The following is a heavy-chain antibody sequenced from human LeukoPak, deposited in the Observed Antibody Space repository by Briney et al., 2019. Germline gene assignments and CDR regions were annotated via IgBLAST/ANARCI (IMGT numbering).Heavy chain of an antibody. J-gene: IGHJ3*02. V-gene: IGHV1-18*01. Sequence: VASVIVSCKASGYTFRQYSISWVRQAPGKGLEWMGWVSPSHTTRVYAQQFQGRVTMTADTNTNTVSMELRSLRSDDTAVYFCARDYILPLETDNGDGFAIWGQGTVVSVSS. CDR2: VSPSHTTR. D-gene: IGHD3-3*02. CDR1: GYTFRQYS. CDR3: ARDYILPLETDNGDGFAI.